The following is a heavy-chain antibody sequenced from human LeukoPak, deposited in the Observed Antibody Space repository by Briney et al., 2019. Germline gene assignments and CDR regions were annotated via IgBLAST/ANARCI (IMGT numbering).Heavy chain of an antibody. J-gene: IGHJ5*02. Sequence: GGSLRLSCAVSGFTFGTYSMNWVRQAPGKGLEWVSYISSSSDTIYYADFVKGRFTISRDNAKNSLYLQMNSLRAEDTAVCYCARDWGGSGWYDHWGQGTLVTVSS. V-gene: IGHV3-48*04. CDR2: ISSSSDTI. CDR1: GFTFGTYS. CDR3: ARDWGGSGWYDH. D-gene: IGHD2-15*01.